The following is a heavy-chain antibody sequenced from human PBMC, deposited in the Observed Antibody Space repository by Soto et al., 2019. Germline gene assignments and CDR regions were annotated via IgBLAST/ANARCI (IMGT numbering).Heavy chain of an antibody. CDR3: ARDGDSSGYYWTDGASDI. D-gene: IGHD3-22*01. Sequence: ASVKVSCKASGYTFTSYAMHWVRQAPGQRLEWMGWINAGNGNTKYSQKFQGRVTITRDTSASTAYMELSSLRSEDTAVYYCARDGDSSGYYWTDGASDIWGQGTMVTVSS. CDR1: GYTFTSYA. CDR2: INAGNGNT. V-gene: IGHV1-3*01. J-gene: IGHJ3*02.